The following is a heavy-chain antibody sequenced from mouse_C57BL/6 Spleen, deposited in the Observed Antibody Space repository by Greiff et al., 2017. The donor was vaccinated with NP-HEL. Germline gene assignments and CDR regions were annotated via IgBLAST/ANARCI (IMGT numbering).Heavy chain of an antibody. CDR3: ARVDYCSSYGYFDV. CDR1: GYTFTSYW. CDR2: IDPSDSYN. V-gene: IGHV1-69*01. J-gene: IGHJ1*03. D-gene: IGHD1-1*01. Sequence: VQLQQPGAELVMPGASVKLSCKASGYTFTSYWMHWVKQRPGQGLEWIGEIDPSDSYNNYNQKFKGKSTLTVDKSSSTAYMQLSSLTSEDSAVYYCARVDYCSSYGYFDVWGTGTTVTVSS.